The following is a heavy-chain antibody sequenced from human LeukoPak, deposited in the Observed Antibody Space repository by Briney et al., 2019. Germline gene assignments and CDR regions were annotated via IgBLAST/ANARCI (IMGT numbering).Heavy chain of an antibody. CDR3: ARATGYDATFDY. CDR1: GFTFSSYS. Sequence: GGSLRLSCAASGFTFSSYSMNWVRQAPGKGLEWVSSISSSSNYIYYADSMKGRFTISRDNAKNSLYLQMNSLRAEDTTVYFCARATGYDATFDYWGQGTLVTVSS. V-gene: IGHV3-21*01. J-gene: IGHJ4*02. D-gene: IGHD6-13*01. CDR2: ISSSSNYI.